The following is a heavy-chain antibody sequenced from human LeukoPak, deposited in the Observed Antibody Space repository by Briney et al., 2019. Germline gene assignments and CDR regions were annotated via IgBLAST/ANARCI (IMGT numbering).Heavy chain of an antibody. CDR2: INHSGST. J-gene: IGHJ5*02. Sequence: SETLSLTCAVSGVSFSGYYWSWIRQPPGKGLEWIGEINHSGSTNYNPSLKSRVTISVDTSKNQFSLKLSSVTAADTAVYYCARGRASDYVWGSYRFVWFDPWGQGTLVTVSS. D-gene: IGHD3-16*02. V-gene: IGHV4-34*01. CDR1: GVSFSGYY. CDR3: ARGRASDYVWGSYRFVWFDP.